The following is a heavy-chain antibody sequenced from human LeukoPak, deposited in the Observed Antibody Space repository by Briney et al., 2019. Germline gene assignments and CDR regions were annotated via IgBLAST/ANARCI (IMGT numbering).Heavy chain of an antibody. V-gene: IGHV3-23*01. CDR3: AKERGYYDILTGYSFDY. CDR1: GFTFSSYG. D-gene: IGHD3-9*01. CDR2: ISGSGGST. Sequence: AGGSLRLSCAASGFTFSSYGMSWVRQAPGKGLEWVSAISGSGGSTYYADSVKGRFTISRDNSKNTVYVQMNRQRAEDTGVYYCAKERGYYDILTGYSFDYWGQGTLVTVSS. J-gene: IGHJ4*02.